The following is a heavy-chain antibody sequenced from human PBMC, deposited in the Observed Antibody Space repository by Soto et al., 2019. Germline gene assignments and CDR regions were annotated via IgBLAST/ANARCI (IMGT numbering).Heavy chain of an antibody. V-gene: IGHV4-59*01. CDR2: IYYSGST. CDR1: GGSISSYY. D-gene: IGHD3-10*01. J-gene: IGHJ4*02. CDR3: ARSYTGAWYYFDY. Sequence: ETLSLTCTVSGGSISSYYWSWIRQPPGKGLEWIGYIYYSGSTNYNPSLKSRVTISVDTSKNQFSLKLSSVTAADTAVYYCARSYTGAWYYFDYWGQGTLVTVPQ.